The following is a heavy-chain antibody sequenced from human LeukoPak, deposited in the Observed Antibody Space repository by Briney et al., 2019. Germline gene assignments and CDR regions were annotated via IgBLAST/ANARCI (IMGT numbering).Heavy chain of an antibody. D-gene: IGHD6-19*01. CDR3: ARFRTVVAGYLDY. CDR2: IYYSGST. J-gene: IGHJ4*02. CDR1: GGSISSYY. V-gene: IGHV4-59*08. Sequence: SETLSLTCTVSGGSISSYYWSWIRQPPGKGLEWIGYIYYSGSTNYNPSLKSRVTISVDTSKNQFSLKLSSVTAADTAVYYCARFRTVVAGYLDYWGQGTLVTVSS.